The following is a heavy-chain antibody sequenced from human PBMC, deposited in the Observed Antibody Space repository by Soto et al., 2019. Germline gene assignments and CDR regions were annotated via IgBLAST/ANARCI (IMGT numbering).Heavy chain of an antibody. CDR2: IYHSGST. J-gene: IGHJ6*02. D-gene: IGHD5-18*01. V-gene: IGHV4-30-2*01. CDR3: ACIFSGGYGYGFYYYGMDV. CDR1: GGSISSGGYS. Sequence: SETLSLTCAVSGGSISSGGYSWSWIRQPPGKGLEWIGYIYHSGSTYYSPSLKSRVTISVDTSKNQFSLKLSSVTAADTAVYYCACIFSGGYGYGFYYYGMDVWGQGTTVTVSS.